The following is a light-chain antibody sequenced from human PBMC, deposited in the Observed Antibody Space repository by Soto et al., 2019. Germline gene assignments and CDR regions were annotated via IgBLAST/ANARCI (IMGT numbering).Light chain of an antibody. V-gene: IGKV3-15*01. CDR2: GVS. Sequence: EIMMTQSPATLSVSPGERATLSCRASQSVSSNLAWYQQKPVQAPRLLMYGVSTRATGIPARFGGSGSGTDFTLTISRLEPEDFAVYYCQQYGSSLTFGQGTMVDVK. CDR3: QQYGSSLT. J-gene: IGKJ1*01. CDR1: QSVSSN.